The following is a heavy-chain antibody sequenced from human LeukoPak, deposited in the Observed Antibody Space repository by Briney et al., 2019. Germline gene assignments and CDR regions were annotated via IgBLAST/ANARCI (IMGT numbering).Heavy chain of an antibody. CDR1: GFTFSSYS. CDR3: GIDFPPDD. J-gene: IGHJ4*02. Sequence: GGSLRLSCAASGFTFSSYSMNWVRQAPGKGLEWVSSISSGSNSIKYADSMKGRFTISRDNAKSSLYLQMNSLRAEDTAVYYCGIDFPPDDWGQGTLVTVSS. D-gene: IGHD2/OR15-2a*01. CDR2: ISSGSNSI. V-gene: IGHV3-21*01.